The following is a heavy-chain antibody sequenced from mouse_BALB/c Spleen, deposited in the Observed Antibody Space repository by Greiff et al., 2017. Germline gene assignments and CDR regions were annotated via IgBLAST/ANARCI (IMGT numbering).Heavy chain of an antibody. D-gene: IGHD4-1*01. CDR2: INPYNDGT. CDR3: ARRSNWRGFDAMDY. V-gene: IGHV1-14*01. CDR1: GYTFTSYV. J-gene: IGHJ4*01. Sequence: EVKLQESGPELVKPGASVKMSCKASGYTFTSYVMHWVKQKPGQGLEWIGYINPYNDGTKYNEKFKGKATLTSDKSSSTAYMELSSLTSEDSAVYYCARRSNWRGFDAMDYWGQGTSVTVSS.